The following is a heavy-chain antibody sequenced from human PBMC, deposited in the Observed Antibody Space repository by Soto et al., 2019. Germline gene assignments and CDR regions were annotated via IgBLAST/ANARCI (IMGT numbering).Heavy chain of an antibody. J-gene: IGHJ4*02. V-gene: IGHV3-33*01. CDR2: IRFDGSNI. D-gene: IGHD1-26*01. CDR1: GVIFSGYG. CDR3: ARDGVGDTVFLGYFDY. Sequence: GSLRLSCAASGVIFSGYGMHWVRQAPGKGLEGVAVIRFDGSNIYYADSVKGRFTISRDNSKNTLYLQMNSLRAEDTAVYYCARDGVGDTVFLGYFDYWGQGALVTVSS.